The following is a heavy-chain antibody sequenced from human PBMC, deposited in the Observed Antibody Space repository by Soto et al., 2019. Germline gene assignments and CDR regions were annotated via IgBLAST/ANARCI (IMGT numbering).Heavy chain of an antibody. D-gene: IGHD4-17*01. Sequence: QVQLVQSGAEVKKPGASVKVSCEASGYTFTSYYMHWVRQAPVQGLEWMGIINPSGGSTSYAQKFQGKVTMTRDTSTSTVYMELSSLRSEDTTVYYCARDDAYGGNFGVMGFIDYWGQGTLVTVSS. V-gene: IGHV1-46*01. J-gene: IGHJ4*02. CDR1: GYTFTSYY. CDR2: INPSGGST. CDR3: ARDDAYGGNFGVMGFIDY.